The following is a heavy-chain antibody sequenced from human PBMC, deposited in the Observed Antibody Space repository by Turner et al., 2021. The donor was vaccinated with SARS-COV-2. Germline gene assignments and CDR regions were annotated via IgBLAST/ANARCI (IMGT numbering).Heavy chain of an antibody. V-gene: IGHV4-39*01. CDR1: GGSISSSSYY. Sequence: QLQLQESCPGLVKPSETLSLTCTVSGGSISSSSYYWGWIRQPPGKGLEWIGSIYYSGSTYYNQSLKSRVTISVDTSKNQFSLKLSSVTAADTAVYYCARLRPTQNFDYWGQGTLVTVSS. J-gene: IGHJ4*02. CDR2: IYYSGST. D-gene: IGHD1-1*01. CDR3: ARLRPTQNFDY.